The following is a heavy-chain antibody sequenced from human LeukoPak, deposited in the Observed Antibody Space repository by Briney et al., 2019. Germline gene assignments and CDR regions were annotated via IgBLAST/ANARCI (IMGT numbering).Heavy chain of an antibody. V-gene: IGHV3-33*05. CDR1: GFTFSSFG. J-gene: IGHJ6*02. CDR2: ISYDGSNK. Sequence: GGSLRLSCAASGFTFSSFGMHWVRQAPGKGLEWVAVISYDGSNKYYADSVKGRFTISRDNAKSSLYLQMNSLRDEDTAVYYCARGEPLYGDYGYNYGMDVWGQGTTVTVSS. D-gene: IGHD4-17*01. CDR3: ARGEPLYGDYGYNYGMDV.